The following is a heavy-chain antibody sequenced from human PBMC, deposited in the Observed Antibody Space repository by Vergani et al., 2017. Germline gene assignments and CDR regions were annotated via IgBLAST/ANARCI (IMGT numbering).Heavy chain of an antibody. V-gene: IGHV3-7*01. CDR3: ARIGYSSSSFDY. CDR1: GFTFSSYA. CDR2: IKQDGSER. D-gene: IGHD6-13*01. J-gene: IGHJ4*02. Sequence: EVQLLESGGGLVQPGGSLRLSCAASGFTFSSYAMSWVRQAPGKGLEWVANIKQDGSERDYDDSLKGRLIISRDNAKNSVYLQVNSLRDDDTAVYYCARIGYSSSSFDYWGQGTPVTVSS.